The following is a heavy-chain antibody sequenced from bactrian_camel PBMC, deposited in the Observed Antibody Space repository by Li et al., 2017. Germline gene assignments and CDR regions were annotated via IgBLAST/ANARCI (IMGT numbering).Heavy chain of an antibody. D-gene: IGHD1*01. Sequence: HVQLVESGGGSVEVGGSLTLSCVASGDTIARYCMGWFRQIPDREREGVATWKSVGSISYADSVKGRFTISRDNSNNTLYLQMNSLTPEDTAIYFCAAGRPYTACRGDFAVKSYPYWGQGTQVTV. V-gene: IGHV3S55*01. CDR3: AAGRPYTACRGDFAVKSYPY. J-gene: IGHJ4*01. CDR2: WKSVGSI. CDR1: GDTIARYC.